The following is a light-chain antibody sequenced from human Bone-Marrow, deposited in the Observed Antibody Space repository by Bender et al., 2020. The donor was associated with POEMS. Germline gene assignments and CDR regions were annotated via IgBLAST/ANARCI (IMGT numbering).Light chain of an antibody. CDR3: CSYAGNYIYV. J-gene: IGLJ1*01. CDR2: DVT. Sequence: QSTLTQPASVSGSPGQSITISCTRTSSAGGTHNLVSWYQHHPGEAPKLMIYDVTKRASRVPDRFSASKSGNTASLTISGLQAEDEADYYCCSYAGNYIYVFGTGTKVTVL. CDR1: SSAGGTHNL. V-gene: IGLV2-23*02.